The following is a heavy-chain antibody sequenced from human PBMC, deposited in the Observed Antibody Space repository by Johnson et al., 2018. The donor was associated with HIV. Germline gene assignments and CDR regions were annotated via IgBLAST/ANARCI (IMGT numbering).Heavy chain of an antibody. J-gene: IGHJ3*02. CDR3: ATPRGRSPHAFDI. D-gene: IGHD3-16*01. V-gene: IGHV3-53*01. CDR2: LYSGGST. CDR1: GVTVSTNY. Sequence: MQLVESGGGLIQPGGSLRLSCAASGVTVSTNYMSWVRQAPGKGLEWVSVLYSGGSTYYTDSVKGRFTISRDNSKNTLYLQMNSLRAEDTAVYYCATPRGRSPHAFDIWGQGTMVTVSS.